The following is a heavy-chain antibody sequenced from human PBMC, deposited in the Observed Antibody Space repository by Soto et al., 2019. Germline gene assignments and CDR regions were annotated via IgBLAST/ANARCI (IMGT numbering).Heavy chain of an antibody. CDR3: ARHDSSGYYPGFIDY. D-gene: IGHD3-22*01. CDR1: GDSISSYY. CDR2: LYYGRSA. J-gene: IGHJ4*02. V-gene: IGHV4-59*08. Sequence: PSETLSLTCAVSGDSISSYYCMWIRQPPGKGLESIGYLYYGRSANYNPSLKSRVTISVDTSKNQFSLKLSSVTAADTAVYYCARHDSSGYYPGFIDYWGQGTLVTVSS.